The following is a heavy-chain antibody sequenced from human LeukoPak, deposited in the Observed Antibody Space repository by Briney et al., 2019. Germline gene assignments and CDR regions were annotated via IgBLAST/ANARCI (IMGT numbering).Heavy chain of an antibody. CDR2: IYTSGST. V-gene: IGHV4-4*07. J-gene: IGHJ3*02. D-gene: IGHD6-19*01. CDR1: GGSISSYY. CDR3: AREPHSSGWYRDAFDI. Sequence: SETLSLTCTVSGGSISSYYWSWIRQPAGKGLEWIGRIYTSGSTDYNPSLKSRVTMSVDTSKNQFSLKLSSVTAADTAVYYCAREPHSSGWYRDAFDIWGQGTMVTVSS.